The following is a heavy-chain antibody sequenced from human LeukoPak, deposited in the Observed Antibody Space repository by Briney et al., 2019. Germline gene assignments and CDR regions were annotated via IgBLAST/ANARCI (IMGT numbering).Heavy chain of an antibody. CDR3: AKEIFSGLLYIDY. J-gene: IGHJ4*02. D-gene: IGHD5-12*01. CDR2: IIPIFGTA. Sequence: SVTVSCKASGGTFSSYAISWVRQAPGQGLEWMGGIIPIFGTANYAQKFQGRVTITADESTSTAYMELSSLRPEDMAVYYCAKEIFSGLLYIDYWGQGTLVTVSS. CDR1: GGTFSSYA. V-gene: IGHV1-69*13.